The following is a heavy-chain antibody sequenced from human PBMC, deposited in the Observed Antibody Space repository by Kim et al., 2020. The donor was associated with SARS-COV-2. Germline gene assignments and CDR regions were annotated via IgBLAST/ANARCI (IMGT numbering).Heavy chain of an antibody. CDR3: ARDQQQLVNDAFDI. D-gene: IGHD6-13*01. Sequence: ASVKVSCKASGYTFTGYYMHWVRQAPGQGLEWMGWINPNSGGTNYAQKFQGRVTMTRHTSISTAYMELSRLRSDDTAVYYCARDQQQLVNDAFDIWGQGTMVTVSS. CDR1: GYTFTGYY. J-gene: IGHJ3*02. V-gene: IGHV1-2*02. CDR2: INPNSGGT.